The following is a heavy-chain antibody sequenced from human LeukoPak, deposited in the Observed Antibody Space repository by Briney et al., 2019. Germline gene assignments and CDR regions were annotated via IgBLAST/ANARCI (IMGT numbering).Heavy chain of an antibody. J-gene: IGHJ4*02. D-gene: IGHD2-21*01. CDR2: ISGSGGTI. Sequence: GGSLRLSCAASGFTFNDYYMSWIRQAPGKGLEWVSYISGSGGTIYYADSLKGRFTIYRDNAKNSLHLQMNSLRADDTAVYFCARAAVYCGGQCSAFDYWGQGTLVTVSS. CDR3: ARAAVYCGGQCSAFDY. CDR1: GFTFNDYY. V-gene: IGHV3-11*01.